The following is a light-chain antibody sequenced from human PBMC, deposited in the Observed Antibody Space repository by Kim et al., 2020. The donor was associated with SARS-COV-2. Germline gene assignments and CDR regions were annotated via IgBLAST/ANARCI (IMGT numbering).Light chain of an antibody. Sequence: SIGDRATITCRASQGISSYLAWYQQKPGKAPKLLIYAASTLQSGVPTRFSGSGSGTDFTLTISCLQSEDFATYYCQHYYSYPITFGQGTRLEIK. J-gene: IGKJ5*01. V-gene: IGKV1-8*01. CDR3: QHYYSYPIT. CDR1: QGISSY. CDR2: AAS.